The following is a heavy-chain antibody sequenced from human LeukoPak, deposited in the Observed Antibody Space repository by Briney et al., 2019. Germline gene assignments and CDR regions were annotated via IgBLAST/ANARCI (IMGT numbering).Heavy chain of an antibody. J-gene: IGHJ5*02. V-gene: IGHV1-69*05. CDR1: GGTFSSYA. D-gene: IGHD3-9*01. Sequence: ASVKLSCTASGGTFSSYAISWVRQAPGQGLECMGGIIPIFGTANYAQKFQGRATITTDDSTSTAHMELGIRRSQNTAVNYWARAGFDGLLLEPWGQGTLVTVS. CDR2: IIPIFGTA. CDR3: ARAGFDGLLLEP.